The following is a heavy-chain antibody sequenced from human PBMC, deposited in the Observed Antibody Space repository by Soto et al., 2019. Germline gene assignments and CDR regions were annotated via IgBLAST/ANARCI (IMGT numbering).Heavy chain of an antibody. CDR2: ISGKNGNT. J-gene: IGHJ6*02. CDR1: FTFISHG. D-gene: IGHD2-15*01. CDR3: ARVSSSIVVVPDYGMDV. Sequence: ASGSLLQGFCFTFISHGISWVRQAPGQGLEWMGWISGKNGNTKYAQEVQGRVTLTTDTSTSTAYMELRSLRSDDTAVYYCARVSSSIVVVPDYGMDVWGQGTTVTVSS. V-gene: IGHV1-18*04.